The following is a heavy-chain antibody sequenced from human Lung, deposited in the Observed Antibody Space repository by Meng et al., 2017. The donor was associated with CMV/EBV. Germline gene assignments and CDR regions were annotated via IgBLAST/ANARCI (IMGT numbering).Heavy chain of an antibody. Sequence: SLKIPCVASGFTFSDYYMSWIRQAPGKGLEWVSYISYSADTMDYADSVSGRFTISRDNAENSLFLQMNSLRAEDTAVYYCAKTEYYDSSGYDKWGQGTLVTFSS. D-gene: IGHD3-22*01. CDR3: AKTEYYDSSGYDK. V-gene: IGHV3-11*01. CDR1: GFTFSDYY. CDR2: ISYSADTM. J-gene: IGHJ4*02.